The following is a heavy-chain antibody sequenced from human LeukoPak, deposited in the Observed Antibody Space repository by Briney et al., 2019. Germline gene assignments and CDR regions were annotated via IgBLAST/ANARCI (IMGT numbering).Heavy chain of an antibody. J-gene: IGHJ4*02. CDR1: GGTFSSYA. V-gene: IGHV1-69*13. D-gene: IGHD2-2*01. CDR2: IIPIFGTA. CDR3: ARVNAVRATPAAYD. Sequence: SVKVSCKASGGTFSSYAISWVRQAPGQGLEWMGGIIPIFGTANYAQKFQGRVAITADESTSTAYMELSSLRSEDTAVYYCARVNAVRATPAAYDWGQGTLVTVSS.